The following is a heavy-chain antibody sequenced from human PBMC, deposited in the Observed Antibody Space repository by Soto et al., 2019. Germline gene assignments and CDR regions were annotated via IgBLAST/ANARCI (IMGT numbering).Heavy chain of an antibody. CDR2: ISSSSSYI. V-gene: IGHV3-21*01. CDR1: GFTFSSYS. Sequence: EVQLAESGGGLVKPGGSLRLSCAASGFTFSSYSMNWVRQAPGKGLEWVSSISSSSSYIYYADSVKGRFTISRDNAKNSLYLQMNSLRAEDTAVYYCARGAGRITGNWFDPWGQGTLVTVSS. CDR3: ARGAGRITGNWFDP. D-gene: IGHD1-20*01. J-gene: IGHJ5*02.